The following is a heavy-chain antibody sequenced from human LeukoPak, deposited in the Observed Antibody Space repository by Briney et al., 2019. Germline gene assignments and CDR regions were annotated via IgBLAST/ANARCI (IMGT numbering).Heavy chain of an antibody. CDR1: DDSITMYY. J-gene: IGHJ4*02. D-gene: IGHD3-22*01. CDR3: AREHYYDSSGYLIFDY. CDR2: IYTSGST. V-gene: IGHV4-4*08. Sequence: SETLSLTCSVSDDSITMYYWTWIRQPPGKGLEWIGRIYTSGSTNYNPSLKSRVTISVDTSKNQFSLKLSSVTAADTAVYYCAREHYYDSSGYLIFDYWGQGTLVTVSS.